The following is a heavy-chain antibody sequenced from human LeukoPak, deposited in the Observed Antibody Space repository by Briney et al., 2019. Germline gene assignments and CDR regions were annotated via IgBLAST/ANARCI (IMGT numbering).Heavy chain of an antibody. CDR1: GFTFSTYA. Sequence: GGSPRLSCAASGFTFSTYAMHWVRQAPGKGLEWVAVISYDGSSKYYADSVKGRFTTSRDNSKNTLYLQMNSLRAEDAAVYYCAKAPVTSCRGAYCYPFNYWGQGTLVTVSS. CDR3: AKAPVTSCRGAYCYPFNY. CDR2: ISYDGSSK. J-gene: IGHJ4*02. V-gene: IGHV3-30*04. D-gene: IGHD2-21*01.